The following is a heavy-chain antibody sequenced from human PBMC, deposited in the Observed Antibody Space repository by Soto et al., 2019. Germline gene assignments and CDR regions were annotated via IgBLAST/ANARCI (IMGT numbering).Heavy chain of an antibody. J-gene: IGHJ4*02. CDR1: GGGFSSYT. V-gene: IGHV1-69*08. D-gene: IGHD5-18*01. CDR3: AREQARGYSYGTFDY. Sequence: QVQLVQSGAEVKRPGSSVKVSCKASGGGFSSYTLSWVRQAPGQGLEWMGRIIPILGITNYAQKFQGRVTISADKSTSTAYMELNSLISADTAIYYCAREQARGYSYGTFDYWGQGTLVTVSS. CDR2: IIPILGIT.